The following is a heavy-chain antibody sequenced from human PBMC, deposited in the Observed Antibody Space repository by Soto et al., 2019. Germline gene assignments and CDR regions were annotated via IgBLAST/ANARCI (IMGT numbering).Heavy chain of an antibody. J-gene: IGHJ4*02. CDR1: GYSFTSYW. V-gene: IGHV5-51*01. CDR3: ARTRLRDYGDYWVAPHNFDY. CDR2: IYPGDSDT. Sequence: GESLKISCKGSGYSFTSYWIGWVRQMPGKGLEWMGIIYPGDSDTRYSPSFQGQVTISADKSISTAYLQWSSLKASDTAMYYCARTRLRDYGDYWVAPHNFDYWGQGTLVTVSS. D-gene: IGHD4-17*01.